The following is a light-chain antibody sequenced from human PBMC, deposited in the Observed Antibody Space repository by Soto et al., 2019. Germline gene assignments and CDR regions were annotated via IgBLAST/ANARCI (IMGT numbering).Light chain of an antibody. Sequence: EIVLTQSPGTLSLSPEARATLSCRASQSVSSSYLAWYQQKPGQAPRLLIYGASSRATGIPDRFSGSGSGTDFTLTISRLEPEDFAVYYCQQYGTSPRTFGQGTKVDIK. CDR2: GAS. J-gene: IGKJ1*01. CDR1: QSVSSSY. CDR3: QQYGTSPRT. V-gene: IGKV3-20*01.